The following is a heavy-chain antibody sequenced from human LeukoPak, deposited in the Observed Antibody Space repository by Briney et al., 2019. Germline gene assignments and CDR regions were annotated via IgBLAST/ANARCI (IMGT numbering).Heavy chain of an antibody. V-gene: IGHV3-9*01. J-gene: IGHJ4*02. Sequence: GRSLRLSCAASGFTFDDYAMHWVRQAPGKGLEWVSGISWNSGSIGYADSVKGRFTISRDNAKNSLYLQMNSLRAEDTALYYCAKDRGLWELLNYFDYWGQGTLVTVSS. D-gene: IGHD1-26*01. CDR1: GFTFDDYA. CDR3: AKDRGLWELLNYFDY. CDR2: ISWNSGSI.